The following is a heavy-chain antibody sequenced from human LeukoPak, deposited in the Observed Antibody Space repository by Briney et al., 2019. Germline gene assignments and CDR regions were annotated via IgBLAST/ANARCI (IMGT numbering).Heavy chain of an antibody. CDR3: ARDLVGATEDI. V-gene: IGHV4-34*01. CDR1: GGSFSGYY. J-gene: IGHJ3*02. CDR2: INHSGST. D-gene: IGHD1-26*01. Sequence: SETLSLTCAVYGGSFSGYYWSWIRQPPGKGLEWIGEINHSGSTNYNPSLKSRVTISVDTSKNQFSLMLSSVTAAYTAVYYCARDLVGATEDIWGQGTMVTVSS.